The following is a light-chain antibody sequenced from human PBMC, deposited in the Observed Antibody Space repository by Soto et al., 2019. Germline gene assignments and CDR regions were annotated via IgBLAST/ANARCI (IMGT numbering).Light chain of an antibody. CDR1: QSVSNNY. Sequence: EILLTQSPGTLSLSPGERATLSCRASQSVSNNYLAWYQQKPGQAPMLLIYGASGRATGIPDRFSGSGSGTDFTLTISRLEPEDFAVYYCQQYGSSPYTFGQGTKLEI. CDR3: QQYGSSPYT. J-gene: IGKJ2*01. V-gene: IGKV3-20*01. CDR2: GAS.